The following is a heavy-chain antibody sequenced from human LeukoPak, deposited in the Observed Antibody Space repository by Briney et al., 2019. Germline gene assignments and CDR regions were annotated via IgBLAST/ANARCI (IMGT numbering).Heavy chain of an antibody. Sequence: GRSPRLSCVASGFTFSNYGMHWVRQAPGKGLEWVAVISYDGSNKYYADTVKGRFTISRDNSKNTLYLQMNSLRAEDTAVYYCTKGVLGGTQSVSAGLDSWGQGTLVTASS. J-gene: IGHJ4*02. V-gene: IGHV3-30*18. CDR3: TKGVLGGTQSVSAGLDS. CDR2: ISYDGSNK. D-gene: IGHD3-16*01. CDR1: GFTFSNYG.